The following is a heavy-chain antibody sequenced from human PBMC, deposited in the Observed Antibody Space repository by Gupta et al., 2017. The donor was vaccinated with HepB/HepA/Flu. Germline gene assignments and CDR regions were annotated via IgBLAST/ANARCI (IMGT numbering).Heavy chain of an antibody. CDR1: GFTFSSYA. CDR2: ISGSGGST. Sequence: EVQLLESGGGLVQPGGSLRLSCAASGFTFSSYAMSWVRQAPGKGLEWVSDISGSGGSTYYADAVKGRFTISRDNAKNTLYLQMNSLRAEYTAVYYCAKVGYGSGSVVDYWGQGTLVTVSS. D-gene: IGHD3-10*01. V-gene: IGHV3-23*01. CDR3: AKVGYGSGSVVDY. J-gene: IGHJ4*02.